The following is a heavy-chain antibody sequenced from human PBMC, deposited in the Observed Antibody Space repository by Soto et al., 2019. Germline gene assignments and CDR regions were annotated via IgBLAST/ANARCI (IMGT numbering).Heavy chain of an antibody. Sequence: QVQLLQCGAEVKMPGASVKVTCKASGYTFTSYGISWVREAPGQGLEWMGWISAYNGNTKYAQKLKGRVTMTTDTATSTAYMERRSLRSDDTAVYSWARNAAIGMNEYWDKGTLVTVPS. CDR3: ARNAAIGMNEY. CDR1: GYTFTSYG. V-gene: IGHV1-18*01. D-gene: IGHD1-1*01. CDR2: ISAYNGNT. J-gene: IGHJ4*02.